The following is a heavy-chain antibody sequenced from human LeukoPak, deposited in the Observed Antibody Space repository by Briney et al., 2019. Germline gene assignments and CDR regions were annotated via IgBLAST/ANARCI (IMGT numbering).Heavy chain of an antibody. V-gene: IGHV3-49*04. CDR1: GFTFGDYA. CDR2: IRSKAYSGTT. J-gene: IGHJ3*02. CDR3: TRGLDAFDI. Sequence: GGSLRLSCTASGFTFGDYAMSWVRQAPGKGLEWVGFIRSKAYSGTTEYAASVKGRFTISRDDSKSIAYLQMNSLKTEDTAVYYCTRGLDAFDIWGQGTMVTVSS.